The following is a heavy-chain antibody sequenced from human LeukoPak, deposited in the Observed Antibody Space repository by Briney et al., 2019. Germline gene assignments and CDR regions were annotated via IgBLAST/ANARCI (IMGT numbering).Heavy chain of an antibody. Sequence: PSETLSLTCTVSGGSIRSTNYYWGWIRQPPGKGLEWLGSVHYSGSTYDNPSLKSRVTISVDTSKNQFSLKLISVTAADTAVYYCARRSTVAGRGRFDPWGQGTLVTVSS. CDR1: GGSIRSTNYY. J-gene: IGHJ5*02. CDR2: VHYSGST. V-gene: IGHV4-39*01. CDR3: ARRSTVAGRGRFDP. D-gene: IGHD6-19*01.